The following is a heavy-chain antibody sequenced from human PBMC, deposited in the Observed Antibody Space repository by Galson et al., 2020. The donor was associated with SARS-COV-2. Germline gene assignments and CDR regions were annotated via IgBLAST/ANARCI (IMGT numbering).Heavy chain of an antibody. CDR3: AKDRVTWNYGAGMDV. D-gene: IGHD1-7*01. Sequence: GGSLRLSCVASGFTFSSYHMNWVRQAPGKGLEWVSGISASGGSTYHTDSVKGRFTISRDNSKNTLHLQMNNLRGEDTAVYYCAKDRVTWNYGAGMDVWGQGTTVTVSS. CDR1: GFTFSSYH. CDR2: ISASGGST. V-gene: IGHV3-23*01. J-gene: IGHJ6*02.